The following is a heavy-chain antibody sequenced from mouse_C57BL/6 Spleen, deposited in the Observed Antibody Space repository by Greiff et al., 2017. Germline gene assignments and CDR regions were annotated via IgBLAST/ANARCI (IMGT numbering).Heavy chain of an antibody. V-gene: IGHV6-3*01. CDR3: TEFDWYFDV. CDR2: IRLKSDNYAT. Sequence: EVQGVESGGGLVQPGGSMKLSCVASGFTFSNYWMNWVRQSPEKGLEWVAQIRLKSDNYATHYAESVKGRLTISRDDSKSSVYLQMNNLRAEDTGIYYCTEFDWYFDVWGTGTTVTVSS. J-gene: IGHJ1*03. CDR1: GFTFSNYW.